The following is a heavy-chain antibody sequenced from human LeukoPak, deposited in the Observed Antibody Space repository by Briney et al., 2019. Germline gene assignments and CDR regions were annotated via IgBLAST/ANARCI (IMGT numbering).Heavy chain of an antibody. J-gene: IGHJ4*02. Sequence: PGGSLRLSCAASGFTFSSYSMNWVRQAPGKGLEWVSYISSSSSTINYADSVKGRFTISRENAKNSLYLQMNSLRAEDTAVYYCAKGGYGYSPFDYWGQGSLVTVSS. CDR3: AKGGYGYSPFDY. CDR2: ISSSSSTI. V-gene: IGHV3-48*01. D-gene: IGHD5-18*01. CDR1: GFTFSSYS.